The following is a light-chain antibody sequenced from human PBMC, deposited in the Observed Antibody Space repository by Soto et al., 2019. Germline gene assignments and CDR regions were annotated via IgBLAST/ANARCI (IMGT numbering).Light chain of an antibody. CDR2: DAS. CDR3: QQYDILLIS. V-gene: IGKV1-33*01. Sequence: QICTYRSSLYASVGVRGTITCQASQDITHFLNWYQQKPGKAPNLLIYDASNLETGVPSRFSGSGSGTDFTLIIRSLQPEDIATYYCQQYDILLISFAQGTRLAIK. J-gene: IGKJ5*01. CDR1: QDITHF.